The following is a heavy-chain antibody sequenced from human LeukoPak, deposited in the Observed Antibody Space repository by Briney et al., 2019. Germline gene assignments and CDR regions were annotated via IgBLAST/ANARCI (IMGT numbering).Heavy chain of an antibody. CDR3: ARDQGDSNDYYGMDV. Sequence: PGGSLRLPCASSGFTFSNYAMSWVRQAPGKGLEWVSAISGSGGSIHYADSVKGRFAISRDNSKNTLFLQMNSLRAEDTAIYYCARDQGDSNDYYGMDVWGQGTTVTVSS. CDR2: ISGSGGSI. J-gene: IGHJ6*02. V-gene: IGHV3-23*01. CDR1: GFTFSNYA. D-gene: IGHD4-11*01.